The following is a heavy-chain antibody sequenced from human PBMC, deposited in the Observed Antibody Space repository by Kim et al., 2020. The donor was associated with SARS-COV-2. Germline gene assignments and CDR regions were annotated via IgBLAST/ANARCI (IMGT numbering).Heavy chain of an antibody. CDR1: GFSFGSYA. CDR2: ISGGGGST. Sequence: GGSLRLSCAASGFSFGSYAMSWVRQAPGKGLEWVSAISGGGGSTNYADSVKGRFPISRDNSKNTVYLQMDSLRADDTAVYFCAKDKAAGTVSYFYGMDVWGHGTTVTVSS. D-gene: IGHD6-13*01. CDR3: AKDKAAGTVSYFYGMDV. J-gene: IGHJ6*02. V-gene: IGHV3-23*01.